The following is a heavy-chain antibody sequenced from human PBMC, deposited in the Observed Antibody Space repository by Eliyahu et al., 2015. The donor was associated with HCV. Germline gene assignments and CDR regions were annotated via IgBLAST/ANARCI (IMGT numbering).Heavy chain of an antibody. CDR2: IKSKTDGGTT. CDR1: GFXFSNAW. V-gene: IGHV3-15*01. CDR3: TPTGKLLWFGETND. Sequence: EVQLVESGGGLVKPGGSLRLSCAASGFXFSNAWMSWVRQAPGKGLEWVGRIKSKTDGGTTDYAAPVKGRFTISRDDSKNTLYLQMNSLKTEDTAVYYCTPTGKLLWFGETNDWGQGTLVTVSS. D-gene: IGHD3-10*01. J-gene: IGHJ4*02.